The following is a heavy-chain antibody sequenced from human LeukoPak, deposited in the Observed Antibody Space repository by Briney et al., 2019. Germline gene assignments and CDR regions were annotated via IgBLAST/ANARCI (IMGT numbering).Heavy chain of an antibody. D-gene: IGHD2-15*01. CDR1: RFTFEDYG. J-gene: IGHJ4*02. CDR2: IHWDGGST. CDR3: ARVLHSGATGQVRFHY. V-gene: IGHV3-20*04. Sequence: GGSLRLSCGPSRFTFEDYGMSWVRQAPGKGLEWVSGIHWDGGSTGYADSVKSRFTISRDSAKNSLYLQMNILRAEDTALYYCARVLHSGATGQVRFHYWGRGTLVTVSS.